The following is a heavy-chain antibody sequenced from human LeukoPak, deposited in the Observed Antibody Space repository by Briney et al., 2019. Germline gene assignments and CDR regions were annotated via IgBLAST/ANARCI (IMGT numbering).Heavy chain of an antibody. D-gene: IGHD2-15*01. CDR3: ARVCSGGSCYYYYGMDV. CDR2: IIPIFGTA. J-gene: IGHJ6*04. Sequence: SVKVSCKASGGTFSSYAISWVRQAPGQGLEWMGGIIPIFGTANYAQKFQGRVTITRDTSASTAYMELSSLRSEDTAVYYCARVCSGGSCYYYYGMDVWGKGTTVTVSS. V-gene: IGHV1-69*05. CDR1: GGTFSSYA.